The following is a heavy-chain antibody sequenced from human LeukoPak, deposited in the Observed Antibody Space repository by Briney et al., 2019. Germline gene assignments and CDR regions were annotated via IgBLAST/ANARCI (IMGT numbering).Heavy chain of an antibody. D-gene: IGHD3-16*01. J-gene: IGHJ4*02. V-gene: IGHV1-2*02. CDR2: INSNSGVT. CDR1: EYTFTGYY. CDR3: ARVDWGSGVMDY. Sequence: ASVKVSCRPSEYTFTGYYMFWVRQAPGQGLEWMGWINSNSGVTKYSQKFQGRVTMTRDTSISTAYMELSRLKSDDTAVYYCARVDWGSGVMDYWGQGTLVTVSS.